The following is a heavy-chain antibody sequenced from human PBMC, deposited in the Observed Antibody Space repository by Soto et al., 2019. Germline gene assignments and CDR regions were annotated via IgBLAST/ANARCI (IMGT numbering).Heavy chain of an antibody. V-gene: IGHV3-23*01. J-gene: IGHJ4*02. D-gene: IGHD3-22*01. CDR2: ISGSGGST. Sequence: GGSLRLSCAASGFTFSSYAMSWVRQAPGKGLKWVSAISGSGGSTYYADSVKGRFTISRDNSKNTLYLQMNSLRAEDTAVYYCAKSSGDSSGYYGSSHLDYWGQGTLVTVSS. CDR3: AKSSGDSSGYYGSSHLDY. CDR1: GFTFSSYA.